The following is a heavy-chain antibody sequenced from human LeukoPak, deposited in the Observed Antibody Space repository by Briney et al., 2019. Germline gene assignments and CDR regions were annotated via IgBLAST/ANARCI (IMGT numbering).Heavy chain of an antibody. J-gene: IGHJ6*03. CDR1: GFTFSSYS. V-gene: IGHV3-21*01. CDR2: ISSSSSYI. CDR3: ARDRSWQQLVHMDV. D-gene: IGHD6-13*01. Sequence: PGGSLRLSCAASGFTFSSYSMNWVRQAPGKGLEWVSSISSSSSYIYYADSVKGRFTISKDNAKNSLYLQMNSLRAEDTAVYYCARDRSWQQLVHMDVWGKGTRSPSP.